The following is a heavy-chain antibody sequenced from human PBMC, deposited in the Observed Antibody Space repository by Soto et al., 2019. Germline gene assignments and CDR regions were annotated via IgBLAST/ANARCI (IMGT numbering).Heavy chain of an antibody. V-gene: IGHV4-31*02. J-gene: IGHJ5*02. D-gene: IGHD3-3*01. Sequence: TLSLKWTISGGSMNNEEKKWSWISKHPGKCLEWIGYIYYIGSTYYNPSLKSRVTISVDLSKNQFSLMLSSVTAADTAVYYCARWWSGSRQGFDPWGQGTLVPVSS. CDR1: GGSMNNEEKK. CDR3: ARWWSGSRQGFDP. CDR2: IYYIGST.